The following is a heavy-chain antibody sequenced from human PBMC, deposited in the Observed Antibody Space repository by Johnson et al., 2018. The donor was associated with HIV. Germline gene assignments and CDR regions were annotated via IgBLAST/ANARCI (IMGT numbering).Heavy chain of an antibody. Sequence: QVQLVESGGGVVQPGRSLRLSCAASGFTFSNYAMHWVRQAPGKGLEWVAVISYDGSYKYYADSVKGRFTISRDNAKNSLYLQMNNLRAEDTALYYCARRWELHSNAFDIWGQGTMVTVSS. CDR3: ARRWELHSNAFDI. J-gene: IGHJ3*02. V-gene: IGHV3-30*07. CDR2: ISYDGSYK. D-gene: IGHD1-26*01. CDR1: GFTFSNYA.